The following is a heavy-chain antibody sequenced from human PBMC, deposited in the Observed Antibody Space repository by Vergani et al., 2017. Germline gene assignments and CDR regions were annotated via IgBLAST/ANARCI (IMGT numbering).Heavy chain of an antibody. Sequence: QMQMQESGPGLVKPSETLSLTCAVSGGSISRSSYYWGWIRQPPGKGLEWIGSIYYSGSTYYNPSLKSRVTISVDTSKNQFSLKVRSVTAADTAVYYFVRRDTRSSLHYYYGMDVWGQGTTVTVSS. D-gene: IGHD3-22*01. V-gene: IGHV4-39*01. CDR1: GGSISRSSYY. CDR2: IYYSGST. J-gene: IGHJ6*02. CDR3: VRRDTRSSLHYYYGMDV.